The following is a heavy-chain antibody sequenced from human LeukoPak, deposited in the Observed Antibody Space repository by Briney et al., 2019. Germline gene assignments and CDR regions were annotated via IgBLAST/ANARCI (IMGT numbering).Heavy chain of an antibody. D-gene: IGHD3-9*01. CDR3: ARDAHRYDILTGYYDY. V-gene: IGHV1-46*01. J-gene: IGHJ4*02. Sequence: GASVKVSCKASGYTFTSYYTHWVRQAPGQGLEWMGIINPSGGSTSYAQKFQGRVTMTRDTSTSTVYMELSSLRSEDTAVYYCARDAHRYDILTGYYDYWGQGTLVTVSS. CDR2: INPSGGST. CDR1: GYTFTSYY.